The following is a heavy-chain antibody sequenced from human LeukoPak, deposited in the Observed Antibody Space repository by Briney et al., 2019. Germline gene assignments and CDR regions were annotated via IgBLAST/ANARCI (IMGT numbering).Heavy chain of an antibody. CDR3: ARENSGWPPDY. Sequence: EASVKVSCKASGYTFTSYGISWVRQAPGQGLEWMGWISAYNGNTDYAQKLQGRVTMTTDTSTSRAYMELRSLRSDDTAVYYCARENSGWPPDYWGQGTLVTVSS. J-gene: IGHJ4*02. CDR1: GYTFTSYG. D-gene: IGHD6-19*01. CDR2: ISAYNGNT. V-gene: IGHV1-18*01.